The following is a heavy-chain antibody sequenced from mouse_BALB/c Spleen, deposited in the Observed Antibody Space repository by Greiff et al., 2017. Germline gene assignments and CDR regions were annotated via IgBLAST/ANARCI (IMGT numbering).Heavy chain of an antibody. V-gene: IGHV1-4*02. Sequence: QVQLKQSAAELARPGASVKMSCKASGYTFTSYTMHWVKQRPGQGLEWIGYINPSSGYTEYNQKFKDKTTLTADKSSSTAYMQLSSLTSEDSAVYYCARWGNYGDYWGQGTTLTVSS. CDR3: ARWGNYGDY. J-gene: IGHJ2*01. CDR2: INPSSGYT. D-gene: IGHD2-1*01. CDR1: GYTFTSYT.